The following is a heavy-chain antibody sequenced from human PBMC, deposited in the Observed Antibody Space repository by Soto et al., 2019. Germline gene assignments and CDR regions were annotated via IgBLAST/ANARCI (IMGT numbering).Heavy chain of an antibody. J-gene: IGHJ1*01. CDR1: GFTFDSYG. CDR3: AKTGAWALLGALDH. D-gene: IGHD7-27*01. Sequence: EVQLLESGGGLVQPGGSLRLSCAASGFTFDSYGMSWVRQAPGKGLEWVSTITGRGHSTYYADSVMGRFTIFRDNSKNTLDLQMSSLRDDDTAVYYWAKTGAWALLGALDHWGQGTLVTVSS. V-gene: IGHV3-23*01. CDR2: ITGRGHST.